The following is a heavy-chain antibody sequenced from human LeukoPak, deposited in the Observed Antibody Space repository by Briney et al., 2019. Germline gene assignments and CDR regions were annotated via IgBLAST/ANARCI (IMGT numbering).Heavy chain of an antibody. V-gene: IGHV3-23*01. Sequence: GGSLRLSCAASGFTFSSYAMSWVRQAPGKGLEWVSAISGSGGSTYYADSVKGRFTISRDNAKNSLYLQMDSLRAEDTASYHCVRGGGYCSGLNRYSALFSFDYWGQGTLVTVSS. CDR2: ISGSGGST. D-gene: IGHD2-15*01. CDR1: GFTFSSYA. J-gene: IGHJ4*02. CDR3: VRGGGYCSGLNRYSALFSFDY.